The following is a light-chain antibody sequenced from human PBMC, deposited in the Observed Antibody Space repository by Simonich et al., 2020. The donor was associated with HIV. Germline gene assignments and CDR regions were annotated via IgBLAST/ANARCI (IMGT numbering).Light chain of an antibody. CDR1: SSDVGKYNL. V-gene: IGLV2-23*01. J-gene: IGLJ2*01. CDR3: SSYAGSVI. Sequence: QSALTQPASVSGSPGQSITISCTGTSSDVGKYNLVSWYQKHPGKAPKVMIYEGNKRPSGVSNRFSGSSSGNTASLTISGLQAEDEADYYCSSYAGSVIFGGGTKLTVL. CDR2: EGN.